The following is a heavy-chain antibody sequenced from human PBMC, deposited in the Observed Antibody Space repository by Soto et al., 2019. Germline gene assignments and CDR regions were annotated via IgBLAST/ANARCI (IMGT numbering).Heavy chain of an antibody. CDR2: VSANDGQT. D-gene: IGHD2-8*01. CDR3: ARDIESVTAKHFFYYYAMDV. J-gene: IGHJ6*02. CDR1: GFTFSNYG. V-gene: IGHV1-18*01. Sequence: ASVKVSCKASGFTFSNYGLNWLRQAPGQGLDWMGWVSANDGQTNYAQKLQGRVSMTTDTSTSTAYMELRGLTFDDTAVYYCARDIESVTAKHFFYYYAMDVWGQGKTVTVSS.